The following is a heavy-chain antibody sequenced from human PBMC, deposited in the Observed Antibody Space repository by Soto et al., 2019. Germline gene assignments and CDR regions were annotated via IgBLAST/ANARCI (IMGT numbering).Heavy chain of an antibody. J-gene: IGHJ6*02. CDR1: GYTFTSYG. CDR2: ISAYNGNT. Sequence: ASVKVSCKASGYTFTSYGISWVRQAPGQGLEWMGWISAYNGNTNYAQKLQGRVTMTTDTSTSTAYMELRSLRSDDTAVYYCARRDCSGGSCRFNYYYSGMDVWGQGTTVTVSS. CDR3: ARRDCSGGSCRFNYYYSGMDV. D-gene: IGHD2-15*01. V-gene: IGHV1-18*01.